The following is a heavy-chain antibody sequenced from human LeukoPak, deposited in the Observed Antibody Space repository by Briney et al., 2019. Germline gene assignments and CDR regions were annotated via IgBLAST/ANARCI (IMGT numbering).Heavy chain of an antibody. CDR1: GYTFTNYA. D-gene: IGHD3-10*01. CDR2: INAGNGNT. Sequence: ASVKVSCKASGYTFTNYAMHWVRQAPGQRPEWMGWINAGNGNTEYSQKFQDRVTITWDISASTAYMELSSLTSEDTAVYYCARGSYYYGSGSFMGSDYWGRGTLVTVSS. J-gene: IGHJ4*02. V-gene: IGHV1-3*01. CDR3: ARGSYYYGSGSFMGSDY.